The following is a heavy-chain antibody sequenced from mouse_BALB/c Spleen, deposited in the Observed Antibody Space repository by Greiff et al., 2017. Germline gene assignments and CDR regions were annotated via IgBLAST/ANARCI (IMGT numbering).Heavy chain of an antibody. V-gene: IGHV2-6-7*01. D-gene: IGHD2-1*01. J-gene: IGHJ2*01. CDR1: GFSFTGYG. Sequence: VAPSPSLSITCTVSGFSFTGYGVNWVRQPPGKGLEWLGMIWGDGSTDYTSALKSRLSISKDNSTSQVFLKMNSLQTDDTARYYCARGDGNYCDYWGQGTTLTVSS. CDR3: ARGDGNYCDY. CDR2: IWGDGST.